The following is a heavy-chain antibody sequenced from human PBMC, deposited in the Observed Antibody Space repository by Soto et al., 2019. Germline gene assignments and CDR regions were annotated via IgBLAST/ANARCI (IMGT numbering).Heavy chain of an antibody. Sequence: SVKVSCKGSGGTFSNHSISWVRQAPGQGLEWVGGIIPMFPTADYAQRFQGRVTITADDFTTTVYMELSGLRSEDTAMYYCARDDATYCGGDCYRYFYYGMDVWGQGTTVTVSS. CDR3: ARDDATYCGGDCYRYFYYGMDV. V-gene: IGHV1-69*13. D-gene: IGHD2-21*02. J-gene: IGHJ6*02. CDR2: IIPMFPTA. CDR1: GGTFSNHS.